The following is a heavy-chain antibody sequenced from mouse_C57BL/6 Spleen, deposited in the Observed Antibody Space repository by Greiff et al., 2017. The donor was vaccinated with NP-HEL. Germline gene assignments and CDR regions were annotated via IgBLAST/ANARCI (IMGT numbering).Heavy chain of an antibody. J-gene: IGHJ2*01. Sequence: VQLQQSGAELVKPGASVKMSCKASGYTFTSYWITWVKQRPGQGLEWIGDIYPGSGSTNYNEKFKSKATLTVDTSSSTAYMQLSSLTSEDSAVYYCARSIHYYGNYFDYWGQGTTLTVSS. CDR2: IYPGSGST. V-gene: IGHV1-55*01. CDR1: GYTFTSYW. CDR3: ARSIHYYGNYFDY. D-gene: IGHD1-2*01.